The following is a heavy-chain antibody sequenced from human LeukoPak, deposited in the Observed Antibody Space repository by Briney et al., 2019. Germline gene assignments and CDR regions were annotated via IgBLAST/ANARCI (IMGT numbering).Heavy chain of an antibody. D-gene: IGHD3-3*01. CDR3: ARDRSLEGIGWFDP. V-gene: IGHV4-61*01. CDR1: GGSVSSGSYY. CDR2: IYYSGST. Sequence: SETLSLTCTVSGGSVSSGSYYWSWIRQPPGKGLEWIGYIYYSGSTNYNPSLKSRVTISVDTSKNRFSLKLSSVTAADTAVYYCARDRSLEGIGWFDPWGQGTLVTVSS. J-gene: IGHJ5*02.